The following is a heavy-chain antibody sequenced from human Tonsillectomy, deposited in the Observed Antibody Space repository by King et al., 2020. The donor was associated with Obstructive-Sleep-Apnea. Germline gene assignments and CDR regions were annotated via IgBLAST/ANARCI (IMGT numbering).Heavy chain of an antibody. CDR2: ISYDGSDK. CDR3: ARDLPYYYRSGSKVGGMDV. CDR1: GFTFSSYD. J-gene: IGHJ6*02. Sequence: QLVQSGGGVVQPGRSLRLSCAASGFTFSSYDMHWVRQAPGKGLEWVAVISYDGSDKYYADSVKGRFTISRDNSKNTLYLQMNSLRAEDTAVYYCARDLPYYYRSGSKVGGMDVWGQGTTVTVSS. D-gene: IGHD3-10*01. V-gene: IGHV3-30*04.